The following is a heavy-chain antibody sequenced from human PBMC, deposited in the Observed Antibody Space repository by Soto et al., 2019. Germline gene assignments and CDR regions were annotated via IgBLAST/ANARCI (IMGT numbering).Heavy chain of an antibody. CDR2: ISRDGSSK. CDR3: ARSLNGAVPDSINF. J-gene: IGHJ4*02. D-gene: IGHD2-8*01. CDR1: GFPFSRYA. V-gene: IGHV3-30-3*01. Sequence: PVGSLRLSCAASGFPFSRYAMHWVRQAPGEGLEWGAVISRDGSSKYYGDSVKGRFTAARDNSNNTLYLSMTSLRPDDTDVFYCARSLNGAVPDSINFWGQGTLVTVSS.